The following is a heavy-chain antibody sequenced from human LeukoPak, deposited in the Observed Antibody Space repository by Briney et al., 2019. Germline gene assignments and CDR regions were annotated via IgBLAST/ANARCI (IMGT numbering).Heavy chain of an antibody. CDR3: AREYSSSWFDY. D-gene: IGHD6-13*01. CDR2: IYSGGTT. J-gene: IGHJ4*02. V-gene: IGHV3-53*01. Sequence: GGSLRLSCAVSGFTVTNNYMSWVRQAPGKGLEWVSVIYSGGTTYYADSVKGRFTISRDNSKNTLYLQMNSLRAEDTAVYYCAREYSSSWFDYWGQGTLVTVSS. CDR1: GFTVTNNY.